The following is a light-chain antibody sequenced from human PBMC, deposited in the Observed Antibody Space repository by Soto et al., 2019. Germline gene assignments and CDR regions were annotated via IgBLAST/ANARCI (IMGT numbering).Light chain of an antibody. CDR3: QQYNFWPPLT. J-gene: IGKJ4*01. Sequence: EIVMTQSPATLSVSPGERATLSCRASQSVNSNLAWYRQKPGQAPRLLISDASTRATGVPASFSGSGSGTEFTLTISSLQSEDSEIYYCQQYNFWPPLTFGGGTKVEIK. CDR2: DAS. CDR1: QSVNSN. V-gene: IGKV3-15*01.